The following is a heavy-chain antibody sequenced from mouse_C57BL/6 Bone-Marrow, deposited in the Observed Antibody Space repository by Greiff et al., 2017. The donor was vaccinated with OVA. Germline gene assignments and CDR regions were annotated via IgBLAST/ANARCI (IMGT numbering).Heavy chain of an antibody. D-gene: IGHD3-3*01. CDR3: ARYIRALMAGYFDV. CDR2: IRNKANGYTT. CDR1: GFTFTDYY. Sequence: EVKLVESGGGLVQPGGSLSLSCAASGFTFTDYYMSWVHQPPGKALEWLGFIRNKANGYTTEYSASVKGRFTISRDNSQSILYLQMNALRAEDSATYYCARYIRALMAGYFDVWGTGTTVTVSS. V-gene: IGHV7-3*01. J-gene: IGHJ1*03.